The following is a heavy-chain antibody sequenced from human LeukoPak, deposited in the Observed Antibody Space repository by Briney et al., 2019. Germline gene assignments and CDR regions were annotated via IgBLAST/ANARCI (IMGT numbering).Heavy chain of an antibody. V-gene: IGHV3-7*01. CDR3: ARDKTTAGGPVDY. D-gene: IGHD6-13*01. J-gene: IGHJ4*02. CDR2: IKQDGSEK. Sequence: GGSLRLSCAASGFTFNSYWMCWVRQAPGKGLEWVANIKQDGSEKYYVDSVKGRFTISRDNAKNSLYLQMNSLRAEDTAVYYCARDKTTAGGPVDYWGQGTLVTVSS. CDR1: GFTFNSYW.